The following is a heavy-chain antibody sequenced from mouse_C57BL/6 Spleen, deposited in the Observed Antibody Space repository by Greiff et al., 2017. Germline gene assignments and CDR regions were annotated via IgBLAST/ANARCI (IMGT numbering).Heavy chain of an antibody. J-gene: IGHJ2*01. CDR3: ARGYYGSSYDFDY. V-gene: IGHV1-69*01. CDR1: GYTFTSYW. CDR2: IDPSDSYT. D-gene: IGHD1-1*01. Sequence: VQLQQPGAELVMPGASVKLSYKASGYTFTSYWMHWVKQRPGQGLEWIGEIDPSDSYTNYNQKFKGKSTLTVDKSSSTAYMQLSSLTSEDSAVYYCARGYYGSSYDFDYWGQGTTLTVSS.